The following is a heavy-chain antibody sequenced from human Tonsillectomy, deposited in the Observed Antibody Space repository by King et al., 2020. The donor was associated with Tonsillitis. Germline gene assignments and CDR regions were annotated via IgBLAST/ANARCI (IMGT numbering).Heavy chain of an antibody. CDR1: GYSFSTYW. D-gene: IGHD3-10*01. CDR3: ARGRPMVRGEHWFDP. J-gene: IGHJ5*02. Sequence: QLVQSGVEVKKPGESLKISCKGSGYSFSTYWIGWVRQMPGKGLEWMGIIYPGDSDTRYSPSFQGQVTISADKSISTAYLQWRSLTPSDTAMYYCARGRPMVRGEHWFDPWGQGTLVTVSS. V-gene: IGHV5-51*01. CDR2: IYPGDSDT.